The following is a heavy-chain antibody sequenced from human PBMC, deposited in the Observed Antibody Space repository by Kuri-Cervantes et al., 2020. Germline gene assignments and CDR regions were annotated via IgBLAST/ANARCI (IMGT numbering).Heavy chain of an antibody. Sequence: GGTLRLSCAASGFTFSDYSMHWVRHAQGKGLECVSGISWNSGSIGYADAVKGRFTISRDNSKNTLYLQMNSLRAEDTAVYYCARDVLGYYDYIWGSYRYMDVWGKGTTVTVSS. V-gene: IGHV3-9*01. D-gene: IGHD3-16*02. J-gene: IGHJ6*03. CDR1: GFTFSDYS. CDR3: ARDVLGYYDYIWGSYRYMDV. CDR2: ISWNSGSI.